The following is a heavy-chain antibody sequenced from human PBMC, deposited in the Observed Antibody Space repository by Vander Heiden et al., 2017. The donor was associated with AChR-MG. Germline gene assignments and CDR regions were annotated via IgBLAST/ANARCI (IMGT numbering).Heavy chain of an antibody. D-gene: IGHD3-10*01. CDR1: GASITSSNW. V-gene: IGHV4-4*02. J-gene: IGHJ5*02. CDR2: VYYTGSA. Sequence: QVQLQEAGPGLVKPSGTLSLTCAVSGASITSSNWWSWVRQPPGRGLELIGEVYYTGSANYNPSLRSRVTMSVDQSENQFSLRLTSVTAADTAVYYCARVPPDSGSYQKSWFDPLGQGILVTVSS. CDR3: ARVPPDSGSYQKSWFDP.